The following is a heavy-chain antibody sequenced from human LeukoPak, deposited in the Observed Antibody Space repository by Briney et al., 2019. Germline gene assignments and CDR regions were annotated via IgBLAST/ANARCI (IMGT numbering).Heavy chain of an antibody. CDR2: IYTSGST. Sequence: TSETLSLTCTVSGGSISSGSYFWSWIRQPAGKGLEWIGRIYTSGSTNYNPSLKRRLTISVDTSKNQFFLNLRSVTAADTAVYYCATTTSGGDAFDIWGQGTMVTVSS. J-gene: IGHJ3*02. V-gene: IGHV4-61*02. CDR1: GGSISSGSYF. D-gene: IGHD1-26*01. CDR3: ATTTSGGDAFDI.